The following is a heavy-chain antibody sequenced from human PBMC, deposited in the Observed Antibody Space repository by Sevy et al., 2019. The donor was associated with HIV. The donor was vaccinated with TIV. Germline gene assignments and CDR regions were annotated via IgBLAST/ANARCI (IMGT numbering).Heavy chain of an antibody. J-gene: IGHJ5*02. CDR2: IWYDGSNK. V-gene: IGHV3-33*01. Sequence: GGSLRLSCAASGFTFSSYGMHWVRQAPGKGLEWVEGIWYDGSNKYYSHSVKGRFTISRDKSKNTLYLQMNSLRAEDTAVDYCARDRYYDFWSGMFTWGQGTLVTVSS. CDR1: GFTFSSYG. CDR3: ARDRYYDFWSGMFT. D-gene: IGHD3-3*01.